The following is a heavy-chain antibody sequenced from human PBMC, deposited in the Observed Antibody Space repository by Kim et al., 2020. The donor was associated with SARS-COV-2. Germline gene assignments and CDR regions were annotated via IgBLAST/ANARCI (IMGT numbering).Heavy chain of an antibody. D-gene: IGHD3-10*01. V-gene: IGHV4-31*03. CDR1: GVSVTRHNYV. J-gene: IGHJ5*01. CDR2: IYYGGST. Sequence: SETLSLTCSVSGVSVTRHNYVWNWARQRPGKGREWIGYIYYGGSTNYNPALKTRMSLAIETSKNQFSVQLNSVTAADTAVYDCVSGYKRLWWLGDMLALNFFDSWGEGILVTVSS. CDR3: VSGYKRLWWLGDMLALNFFDS.